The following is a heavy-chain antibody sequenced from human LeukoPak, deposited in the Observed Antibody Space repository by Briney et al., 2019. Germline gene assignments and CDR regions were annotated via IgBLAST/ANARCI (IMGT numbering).Heavy chain of an antibody. D-gene: IGHD6-19*01. Sequence: GGPLQISCKGSGSRFTSYWIGWVRQVPGKGLEWMGIIYPGDSDTRYSPSFQGQVTISADKSISTAYLQWSSLKASDTAMYYCARFEKYSSGWYWGQGTLVTVSS. CDR3: ARFEKYSSGWY. V-gene: IGHV5-51*01. CDR2: IYPGDSDT. CDR1: GSRFTSYW. J-gene: IGHJ4*02.